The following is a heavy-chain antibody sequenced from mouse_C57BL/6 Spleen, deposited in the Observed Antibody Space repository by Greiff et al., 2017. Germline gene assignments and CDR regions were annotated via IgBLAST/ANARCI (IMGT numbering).Heavy chain of an antibody. D-gene: IGHD4-1*01. Sequence: QVQLKQSGAELVRPGASVTLSCKASGYTFTDYEMHWVKQTPVQGLEWIGAIDPETGGTAYNQTFKGKAILTVDKSSSTAYTGRRSLTSEESAVYYCTELGRGGYWYFDVWGTGTTVTVSS. CDR2: IDPETGGT. CDR3: TELGRGGYWYFDV. J-gene: IGHJ1*03. CDR1: GYTFTDYE. V-gene: IGHV1-15*01.